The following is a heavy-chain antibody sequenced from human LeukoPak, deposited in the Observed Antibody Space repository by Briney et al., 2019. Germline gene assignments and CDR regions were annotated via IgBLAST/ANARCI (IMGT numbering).Heavy chain of an antibody. J-gene: IGHJ4*02. Sequence: GGSLRLSCAAPGFSVSTSYINWVRQAPGKGLEWVSVIYSDGSTKYADSVKARFTISRDNSKNTVYLQMKSLRVEDTAVYYCARGTLDNWGQGTLVTVSS. CDR2: IYSDGST. CDR3: ARGTLDN. V-gene: IGHV3-53*01. CDR1: GFSVSTSY. D-gene: IGHD3/OR15-3a*01.